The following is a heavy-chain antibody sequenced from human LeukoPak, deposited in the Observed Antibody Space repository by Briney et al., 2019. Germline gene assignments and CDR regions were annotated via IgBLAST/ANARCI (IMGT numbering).Heavy chain of an antibody. J-gene: IGHJ4*02. D-gene: IGHD2-15*01. V-gene: IGHV1-24*01. CDR2: FDPEDGET. CDR3: ATDLGYCSGGSCDEDY. Sequence: ASVKVSCKVSGYTLTELSMHWVRPAPGKGLEWMGGFDPEDGETIYAQKFQGRVTMTEDTSTDTAYMELSSLRSEDTAVYYCATDLGYCSGGSCDEDYWGQGTLVTVSS. CDR1: GYTLTELS.